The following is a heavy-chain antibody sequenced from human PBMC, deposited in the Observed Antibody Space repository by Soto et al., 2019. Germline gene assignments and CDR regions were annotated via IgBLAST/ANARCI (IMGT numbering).Heavy chain of an antibody. V-gene: IGHV3-49*03. CDR1: GFTFGDYA. D-gene: IGHD3-10*01. J-gene: IGHJ6*03. CDR3: TRGGITMVRGVGSRNYYMDV. CDR2: IRSKAYGGTT. Sequence: SLRVSCPASGFTFGDYALSWFRQATGKGLEWVGFIRSKAYGGTTEYAASVKGRFTISRDDSKSIAYLQMNSLKTEDTAVYYCTRGGITMVRGVGSRNYYMDVWGKGT.